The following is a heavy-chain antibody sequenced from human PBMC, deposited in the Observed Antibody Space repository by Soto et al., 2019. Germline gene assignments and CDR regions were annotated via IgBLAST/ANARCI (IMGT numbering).Heavy chain of an antibody. CDR3: AGGEKILFGELLHSLGWFDP. CDR2: INAGNGNT. Sequence: QVQLVQSGAEVKKPGASVKVSCKASGYTFTSYAMHWVRQAPGQRLEWMGWINAGNGNTKYSQKFQGRVTITRDTSASTAYMEQSSLRSEDTAVYYCAGGEKILFGELLHSLGWFDPWGQGTLVTVSS. V-gene: IGHV1-3*01. CDR1: GYTFTSYA. D-gene: IGHD3-10*01. J-gene: IGHJ5*02.